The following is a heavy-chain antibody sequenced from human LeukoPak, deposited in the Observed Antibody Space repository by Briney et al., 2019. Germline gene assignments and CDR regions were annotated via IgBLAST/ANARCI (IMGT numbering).Heavy chain of an antibody. CDR3: ATTVYYDRTGYYRHFQY. CDR2: ISGDGEKT. D-gene: IGHD3-22*01. V-gene: IGHV3-43*02. CDR1: GFNFDDYA. J-gene: IGHJ1*01. Sequence: GESLRLSCAASGFNFDDYAMHWVRQSPGKGLEWVSLISGDGEKTFYADSVEGRFTISRDNSKESLYLQTNSLRTEDTALYYCATTVYYDRTGYYRHFQYWGQGTLVIVSS.